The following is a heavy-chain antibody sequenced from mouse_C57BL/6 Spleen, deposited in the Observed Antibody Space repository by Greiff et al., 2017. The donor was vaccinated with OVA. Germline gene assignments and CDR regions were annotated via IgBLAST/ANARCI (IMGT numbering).Heavy chain of an antibody. D-gene: IGHD1-1*01. CDR3: ARGLITTVVDDY. CDR2: IYPGSGST. CDR1: GYTFTSYW. Sequence: VQLQQPGAELVKPGASVKMSCKASGYTFTSYWITWVKQRPGQGLEWIGDIYPGSGSTNYNEKFKSKATLTVDTSSSTAYMQLSSLTSEDSAAYYCARGLITTVVDDYWGQGTTLTVSS. V-gene: IGHV1-55*01. J-gene: IGHJ2*01.